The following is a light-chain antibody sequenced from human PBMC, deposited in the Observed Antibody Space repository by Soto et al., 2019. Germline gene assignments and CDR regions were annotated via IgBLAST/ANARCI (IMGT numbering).Light chain of an antibody. CDR3: QQYSTYPWT. CDR1: QSISEF. J-gene: IGKJ1*01. Sequence: DIRMTQSPSTLSVSVGDTVTISCRANQSISEFLAWYQQKPGKAPKLLIYDAFGLEKGVPSRFGGSGSGTEFTLTINSLQPDDLGTYYCQQYSTYPWTFGQGTKVDFK. CDR2: DAF. V-gene: IGKV1-5*01.